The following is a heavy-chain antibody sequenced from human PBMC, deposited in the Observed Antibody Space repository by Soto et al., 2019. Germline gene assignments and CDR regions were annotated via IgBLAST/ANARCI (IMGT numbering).Heavy chain of an antibody. J-gene: IGHJ4*02. CDR1: EYTFTDYF. V-gene: IGHV1-46*03. CDR3: IGEEWWMRYFDD. Sequence: QVQLVQSGAEVKKPGASVKLSCQASEYTFTDYFIHWVRQAPGQGLEWMGLINLGGTTTTYAQKLQGRLTIIMDSSTRTADMELSSLRSEDTAVYYCIGEEWWMRYFDDWGQGTLVSVSS. D-gene: IGHD2-8*01. CDR2: INLGGTTT.